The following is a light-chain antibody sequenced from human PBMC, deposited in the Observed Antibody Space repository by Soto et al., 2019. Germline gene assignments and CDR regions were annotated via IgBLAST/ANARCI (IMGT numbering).Light chain of an antibody. Sequence: EIVLTQSPGTLSLAQGERATLSCRASQSVDSNYLAWYRRKPGQAPSLLIYGASTRATGIPGRFSGSGSGTDFTLTITRLEPEDFAVYYCQQYGSSPPTFGQGTKVEIK. CDR3: QQYGSSPPT. CDR2: GAS. J-gene: IGKJ1*01. V-gene: IGKV3-20*01. CDR1: QSVDSNY.